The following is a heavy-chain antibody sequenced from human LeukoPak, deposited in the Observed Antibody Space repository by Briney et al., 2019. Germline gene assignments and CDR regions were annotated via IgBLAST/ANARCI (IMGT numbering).Heavy chain of an antibody. J-gene: IGHJ4*02. D-gene: IGHD2-15*01. CDR3: ARAPCSGGSCQEGLDS. Sequence: SETLSLTCAVYGGSFSGYYWSWIRQPPGKGLEWIGEINHSGSTNYNPSLKSRVTISVDTSKNQFSLKLSSVIAADTAVYYCARAPCSGGSCQEGLDSWGQGTLVTVSS. V-gene: IGHV4-34*01. CDR1: GGSFSGYY. CDR2: INHSGST.